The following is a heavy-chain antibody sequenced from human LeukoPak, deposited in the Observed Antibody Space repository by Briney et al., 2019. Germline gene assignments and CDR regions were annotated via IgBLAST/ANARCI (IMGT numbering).Heavy chain of an antibody. J-gene: IGHJ4*02. D-gene: IGHD3-22*01. CDR1: GYTFTGYY. CDR2: INPNSGGT. V-gene: IGHV1-2*02. CDR3: ARAYYYDSSGGVDY. Sequence: ASVKVSCKASGYTFTGYYMHWVRQAPGQGLEWMGWINPNSGGTNYAQKFQGRVTMTRDTSISTAYMELSRLRSDDTAVYYCARAYYYDSSGGVDYWGQGTPVTVSS.